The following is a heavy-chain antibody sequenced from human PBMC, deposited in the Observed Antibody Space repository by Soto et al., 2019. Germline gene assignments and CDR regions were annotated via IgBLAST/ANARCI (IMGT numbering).Heavy chain of an antibody. D-gene: IGHD5-12*01. CDR2: IYWKGDK. V-gene: IGHV2-5*01. J-gene: IGHJ4*02. CDR1: GFSLATSGVG. CDR3: AHIQWLQLMFDY. Sequence: QITLRESGPTLVKPSQTLTLTCTLSGFSLATSGVGVAWIRQPPGKALEWLAVIYWKGDKYYSPTLKSRLTIAKDFSKNQVLLTMTNMDPVDTATYFCAHIQWLQLMFDYWGQGTLVTVCS.